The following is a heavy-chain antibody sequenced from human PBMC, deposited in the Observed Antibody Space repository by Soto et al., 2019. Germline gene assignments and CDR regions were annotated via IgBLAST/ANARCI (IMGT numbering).Heavy chain of an antibody. J-gene: IGHJ4*02. Sequence: QLQLQESGPGLVKPSETLSLTCTVSGGSISSSSHYWGWIRQPPGKGLEWIGSIYNSGSTYYNPSLKSRVTISVDTPKNQFSLKLSSVTAADTAVYYCAICFVGYSSSWYWGQGTLVTVSS. CDR2: IYNSGST. CDR3: AICFVGYSSSWY. D-gene: IGHD6-13*01. V-gene: IGHV4-39*01. CDR1: GGSISSSSHY.